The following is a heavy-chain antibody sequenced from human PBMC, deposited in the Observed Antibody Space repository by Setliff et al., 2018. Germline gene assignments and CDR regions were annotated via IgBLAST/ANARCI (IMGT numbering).Heavy chain of an antibody. J-gene: IGHJ6*03. V-gene: IGHV3-20*04. CDR1: GFTFSAHG. CDR3: ARVIYFYYMDV. CDR2: INWDGRTR. Sequence: GGSLRLSCAASGFTFSAHGMNWVRQVPGKGLEWVSTINWDGRTRAYTDSVKGRFTISRDNAKNSLYLQMNSLRTEDTALYYCARVIYFYYMDVWGKGTTVTVSS.